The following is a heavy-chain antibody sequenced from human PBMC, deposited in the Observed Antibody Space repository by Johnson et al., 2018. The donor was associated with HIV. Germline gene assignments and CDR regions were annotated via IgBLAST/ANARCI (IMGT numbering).Heavy chain of an antibody. CDR1: GFTFSSYA. CDR3: AREKAWIQMWDDAFDV. CDR2: ISYDGRNK. J-gene: IGHJ3*01. Sequence: QVQLVESGGGVVQPGRSLRLSCAAYGFTFSSYAMHWVRQAPGKGLDWVAVISYDGRNKYYAASVKGRFSISRDDPKNTVYLQMNSLRGEDTAVYYCAREKAWIQMWDDAFDVWGQGTVVTVSS. V-gene: IGHV3-30*04. D-gene: IGHD5-18*01.